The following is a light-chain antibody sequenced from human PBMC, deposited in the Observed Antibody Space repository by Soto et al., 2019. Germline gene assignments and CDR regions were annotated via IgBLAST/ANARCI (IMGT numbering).Light chain of an antibody. Sequence: EIVLTQSPGTLSLSPGERATLSCRASQRVSNNYLAWYQQKPGQAPRLLIYGASNRATGIPDSISSSASRTDSTHTISRLEHEDCAVYYCQQYGSSSTFGQGTKVDIK. V-gene: IGKV3-20*01. CDR1: QRVSNNY. J-gene: IGKJ1*01. CDR3: QQYGSSST. CDR2: GAS.